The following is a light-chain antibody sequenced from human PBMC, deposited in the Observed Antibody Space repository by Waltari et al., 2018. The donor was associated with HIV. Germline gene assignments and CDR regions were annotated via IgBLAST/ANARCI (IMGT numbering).Light chain of an antibody. CDR1: SSNIGNNP. CDR3: SARGCRLSGGV. CDR2: TNH. Sequence: QSVMTQPPSASGTPGQSVTISCSGSSSNIGNNPVNWYQQLPGTAPKLLIYTNHPPPLGVPDPFPGPRSCTLSSLAIRWLQSVDWAGYLCSARGCRLSGGVIRRRTKLTVL. V-gene: IGLV1-44*01. J-gene: IGLJ2*01.